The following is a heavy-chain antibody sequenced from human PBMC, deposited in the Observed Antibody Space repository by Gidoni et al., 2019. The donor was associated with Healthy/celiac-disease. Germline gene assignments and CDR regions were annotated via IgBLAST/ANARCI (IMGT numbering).Heavy chain of an antibody. CDR3: AKQSDYGDHGGFDY. Sequence: EVQLVESGGGLVQPGRSLRLSCAASGFTCDDYAMHWVRQAPGKGLEWVSGISWNSGSIGYADSVKGRFTISRDNAKNSLYLQMNSLRAEDTALYYCAKQSDYGDHGGFDYWGQGTLVTVSS. CDR1: GFTCDDYA. D-gene: IGHD4-17*01. CDR2: ISWNSGSI. J-gene: IGHJ4*02. V-gene: IGHV3-9*01.